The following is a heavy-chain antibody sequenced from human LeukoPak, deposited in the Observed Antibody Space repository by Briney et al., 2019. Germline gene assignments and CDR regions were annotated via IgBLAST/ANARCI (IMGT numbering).Heavy chain of an antibody. CDR2: IYYSGST. V-gene: IGHV4-59*08. CDR3: ARRGRPGFGEFPFDY. CDR1: GGSISSYY. D-gene: IGHD3-10*01. J-gene: IGHJ4*02. Sequence: SETLSLTCTVSGGSISSYYWSWIRQPPGKGLEWIGYIYYSGSTNYNPSLKSRVTISVDTSKNQFSLKLSSATAADTAVYYCARRGRPGFGEFPFDYWGQGTLVTVSS.